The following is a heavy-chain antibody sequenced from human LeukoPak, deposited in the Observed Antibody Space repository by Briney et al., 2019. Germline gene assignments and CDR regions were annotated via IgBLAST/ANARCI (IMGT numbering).Heavy chain of an antibody. Sequence: GGSLRLSCAVSGLSVSSNYMSWVRQAPGKGLERVSVIYSGGRTYYADSVKGRFTISKDKSKNTLYLQMNSLRAEDTAVYYCARDWASTGNYPLNGMDVWGQGPTVTVPS. CDR2: IYSGGRT. D-gene: IGHD1-7*01. CDR3: ARDWASTGNYPLNGMDV. CDR1: GLSVSSNY. V-gene: IGHV3-66*01. J-gene: IGHJ6*02.